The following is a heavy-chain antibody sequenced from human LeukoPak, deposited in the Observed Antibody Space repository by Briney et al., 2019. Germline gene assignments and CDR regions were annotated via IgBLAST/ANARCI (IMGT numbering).Heavy chain of an antibody. Sequence: SVKVSCKASGGTFSSYAISWVRQAPGQGLEWMGGIIPIFGTANYAQKFQGRVTITADESTSTAYMELSSLRPEDTAVYYCARGAHDFWSGYYGYWGQGTLVTVSS. V-gene: IGHV1-69*01. CDR2: IIPIFGTA. CDR3: ARGAHDFWSGYYGY. D-gene: IGHD3-3*01. J-gene: IGHJ4*02. CDR1: GGTFSSYA.